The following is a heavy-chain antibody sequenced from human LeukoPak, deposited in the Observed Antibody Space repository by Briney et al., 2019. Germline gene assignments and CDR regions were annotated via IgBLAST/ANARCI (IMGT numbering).Heavy chain of an antibody. D-gene: IGHD3-10*01. CDR2: INPNSGGT. V-gene: IGHV1-2*02. Sequence: ASVTVSFKASGYTFTVYYMHWVRQAPGQGLEGMGWINPNSGGTNYAQKFQGRVTMTRDMSISTAYMELSRLRSDDTAVYYCARVLKSRTWFDPWGQGTLVTVSS. CDR3: ARVLKSRTWFDP. CDR1: GYTFTVYY. J-gene: IGHJ5*02.